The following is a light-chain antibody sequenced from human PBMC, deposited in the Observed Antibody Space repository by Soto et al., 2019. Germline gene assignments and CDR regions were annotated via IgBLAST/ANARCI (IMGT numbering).Light chain of an antibody. V-gene: IGKV3-15*01. CDR1: QSVSTN. CDR3: QQYDRGPQT. CDR2: GVS. Sequence: EIVMTQSPATLSVSPGETGTLSCRASQSVSTNLAWYQQKPGQPPRLLIYGVSTRATGIPARFSGSGFATQFTLTIDSLQSEDFAVYYCQQYDRGPQTFGQGTKVEIK. J-gene: IGKJ1*01.